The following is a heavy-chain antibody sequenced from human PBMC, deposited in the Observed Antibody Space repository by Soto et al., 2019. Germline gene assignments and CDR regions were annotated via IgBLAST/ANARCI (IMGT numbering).Heavy chain of an antibody. J-gene: IGHJ6*02. V-gene: IGHV4-34*01. Sequence: PSETLSLTCAVYGGSFSGYYWSWIRQPPGKGLEWIGEINHSGSTNYNPSLKSRVTISVDTSKNQFSLKLSSVTAADTAVYYCARASVEYYDILTGSLDVSCQGTSVT. CDR3: ARASVEYYDILTGSLDV. CDR2: INHSGST. D-gene: IGHD3-9*01. CDR1: GGSFSGYY.